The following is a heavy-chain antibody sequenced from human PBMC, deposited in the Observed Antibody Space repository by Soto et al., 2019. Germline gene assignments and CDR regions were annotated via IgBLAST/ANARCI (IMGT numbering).Heavy chain of an antibody. Sequence: PPETLSLTCAVSGYAIISGYYWVLIRHPPGKVLEWSGSIYHSGSTYYNPSLKSRVTISVDTSKNQFSLKLSSVTAADTAVYYCTTASSSWYGPPVYFDYWGQGTLVTVSS. CDR3: TTASSSWYGPPVYFDY. CDR1: GYAIISGYY. CDR2: IYHSGST. D-gene: IGHD6-13*01. J-gene: IGHJ4*02. V-gene: IGHV4-38-2*01.